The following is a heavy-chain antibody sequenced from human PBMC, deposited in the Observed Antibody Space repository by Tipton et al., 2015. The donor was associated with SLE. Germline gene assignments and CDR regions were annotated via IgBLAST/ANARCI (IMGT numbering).Heavy chain of an antibody. Sequence: TLSLTCTVSGGSISSGSYYWSWIRQPPGKGLEWIGSVYYTGSTYYNPSLKSRVTISVDTSKNQFSLKLNSVTAADTAVYYCARGYSSSWSDLDYWGQGTLVTVSS. CDR2: VYYTGST. J-gene: IGHJ4*02. CDR3: ARGYSSSWSDLDY. CDR1: GGSISSGSYY. V-gene: IGHV4-39*01. D-gene: IGHD6-13*01.